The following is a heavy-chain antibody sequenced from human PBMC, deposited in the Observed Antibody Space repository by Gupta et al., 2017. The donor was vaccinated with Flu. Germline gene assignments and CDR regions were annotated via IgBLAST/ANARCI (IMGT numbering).Heavy chain of an antibody. V-gene: IGHV4-4*08. CDR2: TYKSGTT. CDR1: GGSIGSES. Sequence: LQDSVPILVKPSEPLALTCIVSGGSIGSESWSWVCQPPGEGLEWIGYTYKSGTTEYNPSLKSRVAISVDSFKNQFSRRVSFVTAADTAVYYCARDGSGRSFQIWGQGTMVTVSS. CDR3: ARDGSGRSFQI. D-gene: IGHD6-19*01. J-gene: IGHJ3*02.